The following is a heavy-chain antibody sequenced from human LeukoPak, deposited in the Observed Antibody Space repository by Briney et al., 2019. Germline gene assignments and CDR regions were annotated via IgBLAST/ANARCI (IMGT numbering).Heavy chain of an antibody. CDR3: ARDRAPWYYYDSSGYYSSLGAFDI. V-gene: IGHV3-53*01. D-gene: IGHD3-22*01. CDR1: GFTVSSNY. Sequence: GGSLRLSCAASGFTVSSNYMSWVRQAPGKGLEWVSVIYSGGSTYYADSVKRRFTISRDNSKNTLYLQMNSLRAEDTAVYYCARDRAPWYYYDSSGYYSSLGAFDIWGQGTMVTVSS. CDR2: IYSGGST. J-gene: IGHJ3*02.